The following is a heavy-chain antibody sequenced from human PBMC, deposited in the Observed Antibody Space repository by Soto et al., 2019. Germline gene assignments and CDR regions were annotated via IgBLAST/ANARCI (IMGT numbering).Heavy chain of an antibody. CDR1: GYNFATYW. D-gene: IGHD4-17*01. CDR3: ARHGFYGDYASNYFDP. CDR2: IYPGDSDT. V-gene: IGHV5-51*01. J-gene: IGHJ5*02. Sequence: GESLKISCKGSGYNFATYWIAWVRQMPGKGLEYMGIIYPGDSDTRYSPSFQGQVTFSADKSINTAYLQWSSLRASDTAMYYCARHGFYGDYASNYFDPWGQGTLVTVPS.